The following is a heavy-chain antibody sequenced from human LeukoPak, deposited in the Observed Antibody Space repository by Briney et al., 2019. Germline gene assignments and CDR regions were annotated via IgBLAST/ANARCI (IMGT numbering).Heavy chain of an antibody. J-gene: IGHJ6*04. CDR3: AELGITMIGGV. Sequence: GGSLRLSCAASGFTFSSYAMSWVRQAPGKGLEYVSAISSNGGSTYYANSVKGRFTISRDNSKNTLYLQMGSLRAEDTAVYYCAELGITMIGGVWGKGTTVTISS. CDR1: GFTFSSYA. CDR2: ISSNGGST. V-gene: IGHV3-64*01. D-gene: IGHD3-10*02.